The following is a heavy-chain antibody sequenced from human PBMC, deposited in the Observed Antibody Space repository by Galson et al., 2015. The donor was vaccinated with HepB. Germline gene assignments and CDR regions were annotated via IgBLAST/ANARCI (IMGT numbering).Heavy chain of an antibody. CDR1: GGTPSTYA. D-gene: IGHD2-15*01. CDR3: ATSPTCSGGTCFPNPLWFDP. Sequence: SVKVSCKASGGTPSTYAISWVRQAPGRGLEWVGGIIPILDLANNAQKFQGRVTITADKSTSTAYMELGSLSSDDTAVYYCATSPTCSGGTCFPNPLWFDPWGQGTLVTV. J-gene: IGHJ5*02. V-gene: IGHV1-69*10. CDR2: IIPILDLA.